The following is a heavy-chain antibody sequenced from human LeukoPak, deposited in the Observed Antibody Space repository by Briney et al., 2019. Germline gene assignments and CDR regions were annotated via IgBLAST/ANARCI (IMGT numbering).Heavy chain of an antibody. J-gene: IGHJ4*02. Sequence: GGSLRLSCAASGFTFSDYYMSWIRQAPGKGLEWVSYISSSSTHTIYADSVKGRFTTSRDNAKNSLSLQVNSLRADDTAVYYCARVGSIAAAGTPDYWGQGTLVTVSS. CDR3: ARVGSIAAAGTPDY. CDR1: GFTFSDYY. CDR2: ISSSSTHT. D-gene: IGHD6-13*01. V-gene: IGHV3-11*06.